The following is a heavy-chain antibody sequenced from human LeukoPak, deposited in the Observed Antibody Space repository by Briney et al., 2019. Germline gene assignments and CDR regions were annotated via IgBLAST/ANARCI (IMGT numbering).Heavy chain of an antibody. J-gene: IGHJ4*02. CDR2: IYYSGST. V-gene: IGHV4-59*08. CDR3: ARLTGEQQPFDY. D-gene: IGHD6-13*01. CDR1: GGSISSYY. Sequence: SETLSLTCTVSGGSISSYYWSWIRQPPGKGLEWIGYIYYSGSTNYNPSLKSRVTISVDTSKNQFSLKLSSVTAADTAVYYCARLTGEQQPFDYWGQGTLVTVSS.